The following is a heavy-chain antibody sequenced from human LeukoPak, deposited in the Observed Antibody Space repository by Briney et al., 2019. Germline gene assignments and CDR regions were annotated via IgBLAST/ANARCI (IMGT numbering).Heavy chain of an antibody. CDR1: GFTVSSNY. V-gene: IGHV3-53*01. CDR3: ARSSYYNILTGYYQGGAFDI. Sequence: GSLRLSCAASGFTVSSNYMSWVRPAPGQGLEWVSVIYSGGSTYYADSVKGRFTISRDNSKNTLYLQMYSLRVEDTAVYYCARSSYYNILTGYYQGGAFDIWGQGTMVTVSS. D-gene: IGHD3-9*01. J-gene: IGHJ3*02. CDR2: IYSGGST.